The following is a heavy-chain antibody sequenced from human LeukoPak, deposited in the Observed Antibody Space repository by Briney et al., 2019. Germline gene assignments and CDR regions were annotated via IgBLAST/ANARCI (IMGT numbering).Heavy chain of an antibody. CDR2: INHSGST. J-gene: IGHJ6*04. CDR3: ARVSLRYYYYGMDV. CDR1: GWSFSGYY. V-gene: IGHV4-34*01. Sequence: SETLSLTCAVYGWSFSGYYWSWLRQPPGKGLEWIGEINHSGSTNYNPSLKSRVTISVDTSKNQFSLKLSSVTAADTAVYYCARVSLRYYYYGMDVWGKETTVTVSS.